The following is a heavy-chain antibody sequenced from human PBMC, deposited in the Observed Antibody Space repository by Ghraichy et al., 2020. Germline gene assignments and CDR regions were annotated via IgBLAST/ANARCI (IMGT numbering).Heavy chain of an antibody. D-gene: IGHD2-8*02. CDR2: IYHSGST. Sequence: SETLSLTCTVSGYSISSGYYWGWIRQPPGKGLEWIGSIYHSGSTYYNPSLKSRVTISVDTSKNQFSLKLSSVTAADTAVYYCASVSGGWGQGTLVTVSS. J-gene: IGHJ4*02. V-gene: IGHV4-38-2*02. CDR1: GYSISSGYY. CDR3: ASVSGG.